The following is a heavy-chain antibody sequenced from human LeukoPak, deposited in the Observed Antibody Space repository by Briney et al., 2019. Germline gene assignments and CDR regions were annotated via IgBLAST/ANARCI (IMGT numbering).Heavy chain of an antibody. V-gene: IGHV4-59*12. J-gene: IGHJ5*02. CDR1: GGSISSYY. CDR2: IYSSGST. D-gene: IGHD6-13*01. CDR3: ARDGSAGNNWFDP. Sequence: SDTLSLTCTVSGGSISSYYWSWLRQPPGKGLEWIGYIYSSGSTHYNPSLKSRVTISVDTSKNQFSLKLSSVTAADTAVYYCARDGSAGNNWFDPWGQGTLVTVSS.